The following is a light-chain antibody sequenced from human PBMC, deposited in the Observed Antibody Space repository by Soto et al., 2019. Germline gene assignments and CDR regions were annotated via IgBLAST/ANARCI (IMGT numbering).Light chain of an antibody. CDR2: AAS. CDR3: QKYRSAPWT. J-gene: IGKJ1*01. V-gene: IGKV1-27*01. Sequence: DIQMTQSPSSLSASVGDRVTITCRASQGIDNLLAWYQHRPGRVPKLLIYAASSLQVGVPSRFSGSGYGTDFTLTIRSLQPEDVATYYCQKYRSAPWTFGRGTKVEIK. CDR1: QGIDNL.